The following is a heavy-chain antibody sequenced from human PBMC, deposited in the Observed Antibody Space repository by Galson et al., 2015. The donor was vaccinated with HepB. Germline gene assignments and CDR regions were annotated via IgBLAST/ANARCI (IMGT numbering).Heavy chain of an antibody. V-gene: IGHV4-34*01. CDR2: INHSGST. J-gene: IGHJ4*02. CDR3: ARGPPIVVVPAATLGIAAAGAFDY. Sequence: ETLSLTCAVYGGSFSGHYWSWIRQPPGKGLEWIGEINHSGSTNYNPSLKSRVTISVDTSKNQFSLKLSSVTAADTAVYYCARGPPIVVVPAATLGIAAAGAFDYWGQGTLVTVSS. D-gene: IGHD2-2*01. CDR1: GGSFSGHY.